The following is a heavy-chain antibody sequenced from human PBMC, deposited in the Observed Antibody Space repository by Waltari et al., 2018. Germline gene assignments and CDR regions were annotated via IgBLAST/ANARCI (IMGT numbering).Heavy chain of an antibody. CDR2: IYHSGST. J-gene: IGHJ4*02. CDR1: GGSISSYY. D-gene: IGHD3-22*01. Sequence: QVQLQESGPGLVKPSETLSLTCTVSGGSISSYYWSWIRQPPGKGLVWIGYIYHSGSTNYNPSLKSRVTISVDTSKNQFSLKLSSVTAADTAVYYCARGGWHYFDYWGQGTLVTVSS. CDR3: ARGGWHYFDY. V-gene: IGHV4-59*01.